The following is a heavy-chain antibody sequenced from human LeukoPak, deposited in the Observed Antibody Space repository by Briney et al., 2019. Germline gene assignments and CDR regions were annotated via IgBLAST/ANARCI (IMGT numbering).Heavy chain of an antibody. J-gene: IGHJ4*02. Sequence: SETLSLTCTVSGGSISSYYWSWIRQPPGKGLEWIGYIYYSGSTNYNPSLKSRVTISVDTSKNQFSLKLSSVTAADTAVYYCAREYSGYAHFDYWGQGTLVTVSS. CDR1: GGSISSYY. CDR3: AREYSGYAHFDY. CDR2: IYYSGST. V-gene: IGHV4-59*01. D-gene: IGHD5-12*01.